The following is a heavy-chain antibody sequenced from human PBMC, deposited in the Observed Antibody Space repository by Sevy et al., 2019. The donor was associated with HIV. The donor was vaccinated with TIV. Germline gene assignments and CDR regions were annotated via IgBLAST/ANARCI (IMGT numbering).Heavy chain of an antibody. Sequence: GGSLRLSCAASGFTFSSYAMHWVRQAPGKGLEYVSAISSSGGSTYYANSVKGRFTISRDNSKNTLYLQMGSLRAEDMAVYYCERDGSGVESVAVAGQNLDYWGQGTLVTVSS. J-gene: IGHJ4*02. D-gene: IGHD6-19*01. CDR2: ISSSGGST. V-gene: IGHV3-64*01. CDR1: GFTFSSYA. CDR3: ERDGSGVESVAVAGQNLDY.